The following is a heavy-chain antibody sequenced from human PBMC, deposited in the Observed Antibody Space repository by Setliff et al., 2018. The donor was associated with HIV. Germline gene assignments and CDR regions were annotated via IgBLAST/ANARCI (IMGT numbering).Heavy chain of an antibody. V-gene: IGHV3-30*04. Sequence: PGGSLRLSCAASGFTFSSFAMHWVRQVPGKGLEWVALISYDGSKKYADSVRGRFTISRDNSRNTVYLQMSSLRIEDTAVYYCVRDWQAVVVVGALPHWGQGALVTVSS. CDR1: GFTFSSFA. D-gene: IGHD2-15*01. J-gene: IGHJ4*02. CDR2: ISYDGSKK. CDR3: VRDWQAVVVVGALPH.